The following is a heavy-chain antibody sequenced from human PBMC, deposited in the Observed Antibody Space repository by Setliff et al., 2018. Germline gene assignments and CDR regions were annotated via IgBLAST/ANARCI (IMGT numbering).Heavy chain of an antibody. D-gene: IGHD3-22*01. CDR1: GYTFTGYY. V-gene: IGHV1-2*04. CDR2: INPNSGGT. J-gene: IGHJ4*02. Sequence: ASVKVSCKASGYTFTGYYMHWVRQAPGQGLEWMGWINPNSGGTNYAQKFQGWVTMTRYTSISTSYMELSRLRSDDTAVYYCARRRYYYDSSGYRWGGFYFDYWGQGTLVTVSS. CDR3: ARRRYYYDSSGYRWGGFYFDY.